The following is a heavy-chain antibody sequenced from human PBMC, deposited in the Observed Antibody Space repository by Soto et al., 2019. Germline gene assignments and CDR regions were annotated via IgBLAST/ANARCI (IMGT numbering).Heavy chain of an antibody. J-gene: IGHJ5*02. V-gene: IGHV3-7*01. CDR3: VREGDSGFFS. CDR1: GFTFGDYW. CDR2: TKQDESEK. D-gene: IGHD6-25*01. Sequence: EVQLVESGGGLVQPGGSLRLSCATSGFTFGDYWMSWVRQAPGKRLEWVANTKQDESEKYYVGSVRGRFTISRDNAKNSLYLQITSLRAEDTAVYFCVREGDSGFFSWGQGTLVTVSS.